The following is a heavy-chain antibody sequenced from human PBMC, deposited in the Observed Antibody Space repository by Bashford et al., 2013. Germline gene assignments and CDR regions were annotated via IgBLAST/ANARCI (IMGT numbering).Heavy chain of an antibody. CDR2: IYHSGST. V-gene: IGHV4-61*01. CDR3: ARIPVDFVEVPAAETHCNYAMDV. J-gene: IGHJ6*02. CDR1: GDSVSSGLYY. D-gene: IGHD2-2*01. Sequence: SETLSLTCTVSGDSVSSGLYYWSWIRQPPGKGLEWIGYIYHSGSTNYNPSLKSRVTISRDMSKNQLSLKLSSVTAADTAIYYCARIPVDFVEVPAAETHCNYAMDVWGQGTTVTVSS.